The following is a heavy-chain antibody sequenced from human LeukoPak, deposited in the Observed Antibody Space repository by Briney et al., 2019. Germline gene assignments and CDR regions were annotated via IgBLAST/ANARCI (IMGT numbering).Heavy chain of an antibody. CDR3: RNIPDENEVVAGY. Sequence: GGSLRLSCAASGFTFSSYGMHWVRQAPGKGLEWVAVISYDGSNKYYADSVKGRFTISRNNSKNTLYLQMNSLRAEDTAVYYCRNIPDENEVVAGYWGQGTLVTVSS. CDR1: GFTFSSYG. CDR2: ISYDGSNK. J-gene: IGHJ4*02. D-gene: IGHD2-15*01. V-gene: IGHV3-30*18.